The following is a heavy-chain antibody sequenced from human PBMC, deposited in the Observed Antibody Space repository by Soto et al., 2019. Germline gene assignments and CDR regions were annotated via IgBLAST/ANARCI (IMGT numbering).Heavy chain of an antibody. D-gene: IGHD3-3*02. J-gene: IGHJ6*02. V-gene: IGHV4-31*03. CDR2: IYYSGST. Sequence: SETLSLTCTVSGGSISSGGYYWSWIRQRPGKGLEWIGYIYYSGSTYYNPSLKSRVTISVDTSKNQFSLKLSSVTAADTAVYYCARDRVLAASPFSSYYYYGMDVWGQGTTVTVSS. CDR3: ARDRVLAASPFSSYYYYGMDV. CDR1: GGSISSGGYY.